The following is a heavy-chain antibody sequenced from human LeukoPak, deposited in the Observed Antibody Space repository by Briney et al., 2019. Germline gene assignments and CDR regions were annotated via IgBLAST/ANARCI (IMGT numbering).Heavy chain of an antibody. CDR1: GFTFSSYW. Sequence: GGSLRLSCAASGFTFSSYWMSWVRQAPGKGLEWVANIKQDGSEKYYVDSVKGRFTISRDNAKNSLYLQMNSLRAEDTAVYYCARDKKGEVQGPDYWGQGTLVTVSS. V-gene: IGHV3-7*03. J-gene: IGHJ4*02. CDR3: ARDKKGEVQGPDY. CDR2: IKQDGSEK. D-gene: IGHD3-16*01.